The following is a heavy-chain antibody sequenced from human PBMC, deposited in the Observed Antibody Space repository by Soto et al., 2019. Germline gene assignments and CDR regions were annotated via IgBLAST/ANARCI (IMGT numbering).Heavy chain of an antibody. Sequence: GGSLRLSCVASGFTFTDYWMTWVRQAPGKGLEWVANIKEDESEMRYVDSVKGRFTISRDNVRNSLYLQMNSLTAEDSAVYYCARDKPPEYKNEFSYGLDVWGQGTTVTVSS. CDR2: IKEDESEM. V-gene: IGHV3-7*03. CDR1: GFTFTDYW. D-gene: IGHD3-16*02. CDR3: ARDKPPEYKNEFSYGLDV. J-gene: IGHJ6*02.